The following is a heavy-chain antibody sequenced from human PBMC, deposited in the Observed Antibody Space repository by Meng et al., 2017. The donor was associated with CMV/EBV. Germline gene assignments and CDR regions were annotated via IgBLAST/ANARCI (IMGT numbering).Heavy chain of an antibody. CDR2: ISSNGGST. J-gene: IGHJ6*02. Sequence: GGSLRLSCAASGFTFSSYAMHWVRQAPGKGLEYVSAISSNGGSTYYADSVKGRFTISRDNSKNTLYLQMGSMRAEDMAVYYCARGIAAAGIFSECPPIDYYYYYGMDVWGQGTTVTVSS. V-gene: IGHV3-64*02. D-gene: IGHD6-13*01. CDR1: GFTFSSYA. CDR3: ARGIAAAGIFSECPPIDYYYYYGMDV.